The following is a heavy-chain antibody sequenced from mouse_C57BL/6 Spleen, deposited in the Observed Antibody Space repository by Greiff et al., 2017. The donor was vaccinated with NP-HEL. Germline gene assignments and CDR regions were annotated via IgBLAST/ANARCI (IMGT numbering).Heavy chain of an antibody. V-gene: IGHV5-15*01. CDR1: GFTFSDYG. J-gene: IGHJ4*01. D-gene: IGHD6-2*01. CDR3: ARHRSPNYYAMDY. Sequence: DVMLVESGGGLVQPGGSLKLSCAASGFTFSDYGMAWVRQAPRKGPEWVAFISNLAYSIYYADTVTGRFTISRENAKNTLYLEMSSLRSEDTAMYYCARHRSPNYYAMDYWGQGTSVTVSS. CDR2: ISNLAYSI.